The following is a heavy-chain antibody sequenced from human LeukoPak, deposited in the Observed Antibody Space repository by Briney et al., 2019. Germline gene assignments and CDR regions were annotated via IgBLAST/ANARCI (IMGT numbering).Heavy chain of an antibody. D-gene: IGHD3-16*01. CDR2: IPYDGKNN. CDR3: ARLRGHDYVWGSYAY. V-gene: IGHV3-30*04. J-gene: IGHJ4*02. CDR1: GFTFSSYA. Sequence: GGSLRLSCVVSGFTFSSYAMHWVRQAPGTGLEWVAVIPYDGKNNHYADSVKGRFTISRDNSKNTVYLQMNSLRAEDTAVYFCARLRGHDYVWGSYAYWGQGTLVAVSS.